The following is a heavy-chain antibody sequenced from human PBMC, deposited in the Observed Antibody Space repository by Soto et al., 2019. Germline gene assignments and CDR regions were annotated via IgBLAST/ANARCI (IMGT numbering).Heavy chain of an antibody. D-gene: IGHD5-12*01. V-gene: IGHV4-61*01. CDR1: GGSVSSGSYY. J-gene: IGHJ4*02. CDR3: ARVRYSGPNIAY. Sequence: SETLSLTCTVSGGSVSSGSYYWSWIRQPPGKGLEWIGYIYYSGSTNYDPSLKSRVTISVDTSKNQSSLKLSSVTAADTAVYYCARVRYSGPNIAYWVQGTLVTVSS. CDR2: IYYSGST.